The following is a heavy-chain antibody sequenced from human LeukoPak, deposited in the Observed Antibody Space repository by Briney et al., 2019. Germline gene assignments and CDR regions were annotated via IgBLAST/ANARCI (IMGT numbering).Heavy chain of an antibody. D-gene: IGHD6-13*01. J-gene: IGHJ3*02. V-gene: IGHV4-34*01. Sequence: PSETLSLTCAVYGGSFSGYYWSWIRQPPGKGLEWIGEINHSGSTNYNPSLKSRVTISVDTSKNQFSLKLSSVTAADTAVYYCASSLAAADIWGQGTMVAVSS. CDR2: INHSGST. CDR3: ASSLAAADI. CDR1: GGSFSGYY.